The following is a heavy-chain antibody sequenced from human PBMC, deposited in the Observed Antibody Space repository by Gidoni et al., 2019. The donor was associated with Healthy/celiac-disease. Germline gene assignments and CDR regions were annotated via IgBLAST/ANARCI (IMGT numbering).Heavy chain of an antibody. Sequence: EVQLLESGGVVVQPGGSLRLSCAASGFTFDDFTMHWVRQAPGKGLEWVSLISWDGGSTYYADSVKGRFTISRDNSKNSLYLQMNSLRTEDTALYYCAKEGYSSSWQLRSPYYFDYWGQGTLVTVSS. CDR3: AKEGYSSSWQLRSPYYFDY. CDR1: GFTFDDFT. D-gene: IGHD6-13*01. J-gene: IGHJ4*02. V-gene: IGHV3-43*01. CDR2: ISWDGGST.